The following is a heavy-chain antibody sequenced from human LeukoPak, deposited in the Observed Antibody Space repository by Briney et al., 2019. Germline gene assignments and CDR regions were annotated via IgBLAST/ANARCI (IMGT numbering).Heavy chain of an antibody. CDR3: ARHLNWFDP. J-gene: IGHJ5*02. V-gene: IGHV3-21*01. Sequence: AGGSLRLSCAASRFTFSSYSMNWVRQAPGKGLEWVSSISSSSSYIYYADSVKGRFTISRDNAKNSLYLQMNSLRAEDTAVYYCARHLNWFDPWGQGTLVTVSS. CDR2: ISSSSSYI. CDR1: RFTFSSYS.